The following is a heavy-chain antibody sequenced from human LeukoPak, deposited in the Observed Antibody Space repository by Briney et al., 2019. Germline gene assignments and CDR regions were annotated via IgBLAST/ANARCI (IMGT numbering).Heavy chain of an antibody. CDR2: IYHSGST. Sequence: SETLSLTCTVSGYTISSGYYWGWIRPPPGKGLEWIGSIYHSGSTYYNPSLKSRVTISVDTSKNQFSLKLSSVTAADTAVYYCARKGEFWSGRNWLDPWGQGTLVTVSS. CDR3: ARKGEFWSGRNWLDP. J-gene: IGHJ5*02. D-gene: IGHD3-3*01. V-gene: IGHV4-38-2*02. CDR1: GYTISSGYY.